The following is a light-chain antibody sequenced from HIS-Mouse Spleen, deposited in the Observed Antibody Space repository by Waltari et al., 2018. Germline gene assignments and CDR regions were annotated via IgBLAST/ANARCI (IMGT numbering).Light chain of an antibody. CDR3: SSYTSSSRV. J-gene: IGLJ3*02. CDR2: DVS. CDR1: ISDVGGYNY. Sequence: QSALTQPASVSGSPGQSITISCTGTISDVGGYNYVSWYQQHPDKAPKPMIYDVSNRPSGVSNRFSGSKSGNTASLTISGLQAEDEADYYCSSYTSSSRVFGGGTKLTVL. V-gene: IGLV2-14*03.